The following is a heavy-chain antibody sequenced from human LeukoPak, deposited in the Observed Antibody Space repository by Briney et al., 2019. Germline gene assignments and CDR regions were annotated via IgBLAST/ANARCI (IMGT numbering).Heavy chain of an antibody. CDR3: AKDPGLLNWIDP. Sequence: PGGSLRLSCAASGFTFSSYAMSWVRQAPGKGLEWVSASGSGGSTYYADSVKGRFTISRDNSKNTLYLQMNSLRAEDTAVYSCAKDPGLLNWIDPWGQGTLVTVSS. CDR1: GFTFSSYA. J-gene: IGHJ5*02. D-gene: IGHD2-21*01. V-gene: IGHV3-23*01. CDR2: SGSGGST.